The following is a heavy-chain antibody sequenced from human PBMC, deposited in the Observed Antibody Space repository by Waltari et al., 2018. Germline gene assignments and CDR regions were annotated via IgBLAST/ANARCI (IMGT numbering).Heavy chain of an antibody. CDR1: GFTFSSYE. CDR3: ARDNNGYDRYFDY. Sequence: EVQLVESGGGLVQPGGSLRLSCAASGFTFSSYEMNWVRQAPGKGLEWVSYISSIGSTIYYADSVKGRFTISRDNAKNALYLQMHSLRADDTAVYYCARDNNGYDRYFDYWGQGTLVTVSS. V-gene: IGHV3-48*03. D-gene: IGHD5-12*01. CDR2: ISSIGSTI. J-gene: IGHJ4*02.